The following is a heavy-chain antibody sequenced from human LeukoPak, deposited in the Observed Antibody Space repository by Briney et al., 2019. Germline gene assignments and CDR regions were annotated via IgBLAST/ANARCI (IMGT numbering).Heavy chain of an antibody. CDR3: ARERAITIFGVPAPGGFEL. V-gene: IGHV3-21*01. Sequence: GGPLTLSCAASGFTFSIYSMNWVRQAPGKGLEGVSSISSSSSYILHTDSVKGRFTISRDNAKNSLYLQMNCLRAEDTAVYYCARERAITIFGVPAPGGFELWGRGTLVTVSS. J-gene: IGHJ5*02. CDR2: ISSSSSYI. D-gene: IGHD3-3*01. CDR1: GFTFSIYS.